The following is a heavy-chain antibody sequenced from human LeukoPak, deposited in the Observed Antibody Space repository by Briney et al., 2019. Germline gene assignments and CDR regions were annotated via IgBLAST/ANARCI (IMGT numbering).Heavy chain of an antibody. Sequence: SETLSLTCTVSGGSISSYYWSWIRQPPGKGLEWIGYISYSGSTNYNPSLKSRVTISVDTSKNQFSLKLSSVTAADTAVYYCATSYSSSTPFDYWGQGTLVTVSS. V-gene: IGHV4-59*01. CDR3: ATSYSSSTPFDY. D-gene: IGHD6-6*01. J-gene: IGHJ4*02. CDR1: GGSISSYY. CDR2: ISYSGST.